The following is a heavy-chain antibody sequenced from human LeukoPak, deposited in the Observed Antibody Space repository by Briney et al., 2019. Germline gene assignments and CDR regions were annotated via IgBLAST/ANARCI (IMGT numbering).Heavy chain of an antibody. CDR2: IRYDGSNK. CDR1: GFTFISYS. V-gene: IGHV3-30*02. CDR3: AKHGRQLNDAFDI. D-gene: IGHD6-13*01. J-gene: IGHJ3*02. Sequence: GGSLRLSCAASGFTFISYSIHWVCQAPGKGLEWVAFIRYDGSNKYYADSVKGRFTISRDNSKNTLYLQMNSLRAEDTAVYYCAKHGRQLNDAFDIWGQGTMVTVSS.